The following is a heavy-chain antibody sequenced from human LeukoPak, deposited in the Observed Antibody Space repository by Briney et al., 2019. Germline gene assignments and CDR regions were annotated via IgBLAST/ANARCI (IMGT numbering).Heavy chain of an antibody. CDR1: GGSFSGYY. J-gene: IGHJ4*02. V-gene: IGHV4-34*01. CDR3: ARVFHLIDH. Sequence: SETLSLTCAAYGGSFSGYYWSWIRQPPGKGLEWIGEINHSGSTNYNPSLKSRVTISVDTSKNQFSLKLSSVTAADTAVYYCARVFHLIDHWGQGTLVTVTS. CDR2: INHSGST.